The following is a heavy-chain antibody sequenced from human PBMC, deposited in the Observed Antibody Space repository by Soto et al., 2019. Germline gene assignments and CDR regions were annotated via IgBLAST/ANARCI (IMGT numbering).Heavy chain of an antibody. J-gene: IGHJ4*02. D-gene: IGHD3-16*01. V-gene: IGHV2-5*01. CDR1: GFSLRTTGVG. Sequence: QITLKESGPTLVEPTQTLTLTCTYSGFSLRTTGVGVGWIRQPPGKALEWLGIIYWNDDKRYSPSLKNRFTLTSGSAKSQVVLRMTNMDPVDAVTYCCAHTWGLPFDYWGQGTLVIVSS. CDR2: IYWNDDK. CDR3: AHTWGLPFDY.